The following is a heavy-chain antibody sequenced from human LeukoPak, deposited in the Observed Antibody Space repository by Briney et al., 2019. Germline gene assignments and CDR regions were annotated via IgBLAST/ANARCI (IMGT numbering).Heavy chain of an antibody. Sequence: SETLSLTCTVSGGSISSYYWSWIRQPPGKGLEWIGYVYYSGSASYNPSLKSRVTRSVDTSKNQFSLKLSSVTAADAAVYYCARGPGSGTYWAFDYWGQGTLVTVSS. D-gene: IGHD1-26*01. J-gene: IGHJ4*02. CDR1: GGSISSYY. V-gene: IGHV4-59*01. CDR3: ARGPGSGTYWAFDY. CDR2: VYYSGSA.